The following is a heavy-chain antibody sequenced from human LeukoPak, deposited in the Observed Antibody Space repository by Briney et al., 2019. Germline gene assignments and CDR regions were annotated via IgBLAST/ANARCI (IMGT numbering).Heavy chain of an antibody. Sequence: PGGSLRLSCVASGFTVSSNYMSWVRQAPGRGLEWVSALYTDGTTFYADSVKGRFTISRDNAKNSLYLQMNSLRAEDTAVYYCARDVDTAYPDYWGQGTLVTVSS. V-gene: IGHV3-53*01. CDR2: LYTDGTT. J-gene: IGHJ4*02. CDR3: ARDVDTAYPDY. D-gene: IGHD5-18*01. CDR1: GFTVSSNY.